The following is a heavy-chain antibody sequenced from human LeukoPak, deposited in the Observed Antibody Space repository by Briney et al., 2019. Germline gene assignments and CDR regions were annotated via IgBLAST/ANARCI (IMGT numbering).Heavy chain of an antibody. CDR3: ARGWIAARPWWFDP. V-gene: IGHV1-69*06. J-gene: IGHJ5*02. CDR2: IIPIFGTA. D-gene: IGHD6-6*01. Sequence: SVKVSCKASGYTFTGYYMHWVRQAPGQGREWMGGIIPIFGTANYAQKFQGRVTITADKSTSTAYMELSSLRSEDTAVYYCARGWIAARPWWFDPWGQGTLVTVSS. CDR1: GYTFTGYY.